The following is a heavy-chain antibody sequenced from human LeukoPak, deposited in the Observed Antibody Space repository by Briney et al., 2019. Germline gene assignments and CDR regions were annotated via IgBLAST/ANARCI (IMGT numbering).Heavy chain of an antibody. V-gene: IGHV5-51*01. Sequence: GESLKISCKGSGYSFTNHWIGWVRQMPGKGLEWMGVIYPGDSDTRYSPSFQGQVTISADKSISTAYLQWSSLKASDTAMYYCASFPYYYDSSGPGLFFDYWGQGTLVTVSS. CDR1: GYSFTNHW. D-gene: IGHD3-22*01. CDR3: ASFPYYYDSSGPGLFFDY. J-gene: IGHJ4*02. CDR2: IYPGDSDT.